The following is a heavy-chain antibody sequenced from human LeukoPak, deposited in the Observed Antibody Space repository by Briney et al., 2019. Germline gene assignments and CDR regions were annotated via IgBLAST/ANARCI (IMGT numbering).Heavy chain of an antibody. CDR2: FDPEDGEI. CDR3: ATWTRYHLLYGAMDV. V-gene: IGHV1-24*01. CDR1: GYTLTELS. Sequence: VSVKVSCKVSGYTLTELSMHWVRQSPGKGLEYMGGFDPEDGEIIYAQKFQGRVTTTEDTSTDTAYMELSSLRSEDTAVYYCATWTRYHLLYGAMDVWGKGTTVTVSS. J-gene: IGHJ6*03. D-gene: IGHD2-2*02.